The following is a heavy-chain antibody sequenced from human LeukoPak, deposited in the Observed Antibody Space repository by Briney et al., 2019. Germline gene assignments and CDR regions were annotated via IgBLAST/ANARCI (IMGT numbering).Heavy chain of an antibody. CDR2: ISWNSGSI. J-gene: IGHJ4*02. Sequence: PGGSLRLSCAASGFTFDDYAMHWVRQAPGKGLEWVSGISWNSGSIGYADSVKGRFTISRDNAKNSLYLQMNSLRAEDTALYYCAKDRGLFDWGQGTLVTVSS. D-gene: IGHD3-16*01. V-gene: IGHV3-9*01. CDR1: GFTFDDYA. CDR3: AKDRGLFD.